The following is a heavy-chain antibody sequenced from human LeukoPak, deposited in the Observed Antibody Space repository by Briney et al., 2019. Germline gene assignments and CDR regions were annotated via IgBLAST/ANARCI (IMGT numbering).Heavy chain of an antibody. CDR2: INPNNGGT. Sequence: GASVKVYCKASGYTFTGYYMNWVRQAPGQGLEWMGRINPNNGGTNYAQKFQGRVTMTRDTSITTAYMELSRLRSDDTAVYYCARVGDGLNDAFDIWGQGTMVTVSS. CDR3: ARVGDGLNDAFDI. V-gene: IGHV1-2*06. D-gene: IGHD5-24*01. J-gene: IGHJ3*02. CDR1: GYTFTGYY.